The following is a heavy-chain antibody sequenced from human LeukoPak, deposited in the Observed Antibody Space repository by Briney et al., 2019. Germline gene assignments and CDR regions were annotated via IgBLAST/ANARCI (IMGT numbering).Heavy chain of an antibody. D-gene: IGHD1-26*01. J-gene: IGHJ4*02. CDR3: ARGRAWELLGVDY. CDR1: GFTFGTYP. V-gene: IGHV3-48*04. CDR2: ISEGSRTI. Sequence: GGSLRLSWAASGFTFGTYPMNWVRQAPGKGLEWLSYISEGSRTIYYADSVKGRFTISRDNTQNSLYLQMSSLRAEDTAVYYCARGRAWELLGVDYWGQGTLVTVSS.